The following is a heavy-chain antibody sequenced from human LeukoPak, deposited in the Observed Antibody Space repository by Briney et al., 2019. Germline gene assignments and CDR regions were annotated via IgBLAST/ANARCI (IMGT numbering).Heavy chain of an antibody. V-gene: IGHV3-15*01. CDR3: ATLTVRGVINI. Sequence: GGSLRLSCAASGFIFSNYGMSWVRQAPGKGLEWVGRIQSKTDGGTTEYAAPVKGRFTISRDDSKTTLYLQMNSLKTEDTAVYYCATLTVRGVINIWGQGTLVTGSS. D-gene: IGHD3-10*01. CDR2: IQSKTDGGTT. J-gene: IGHJ4*02. CDR1: GFIFSNYG.